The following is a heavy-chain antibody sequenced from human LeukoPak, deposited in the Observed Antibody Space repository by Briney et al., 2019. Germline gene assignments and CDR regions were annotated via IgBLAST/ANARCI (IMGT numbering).Heavy chain of an antibody. CDR1: GFTFSTYA. J-gene: IGHJ4*02. D-gene: IGHD3-22*01. CDR2: ITSSGSNT. Sequence: PGGSLRLSCAASGFTFSTYAMSWVRQAPGKGLEWVSLITSSGSNTYYADSVKGRFTISRDNSKSTLYLQMNSLRAEDTAVYYCARGDTSGYYYRFFDYWGQGTLVTVSS. V-gene: IGHV3-23*01. CDR3: ARGDTSGYYYRFFDY.